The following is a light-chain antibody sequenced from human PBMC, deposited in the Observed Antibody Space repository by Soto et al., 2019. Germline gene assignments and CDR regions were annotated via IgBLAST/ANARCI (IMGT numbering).Light chain of an antibody. Sequence: NVLKQDPGTLSLTPEGRATLSRRASQSVSSSYLAWYHQKPGQAPRLLIYGAFSRATGIPDRFSGSGSGTDFTLTISRLEPEDFAVYYCQQYGSSLRTFGQGTKVDIK. CDR2: GAF. V-gene: IGKV3-20*01. J-gene: IGKJ1*01. CDR3: QQYGSSLRT. CDR1: QSVSSSY.